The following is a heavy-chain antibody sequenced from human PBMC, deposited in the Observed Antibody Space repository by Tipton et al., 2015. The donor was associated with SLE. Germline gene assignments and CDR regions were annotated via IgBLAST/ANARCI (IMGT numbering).Heavy chain of an antibody. CDR2: IYTSGST. CDR1: GGSFSGYY. Sequence: TLSLTCAVYGGSFSGYYWSWIRQPPGKGLEWIGRIYTSGSTNYNPSLKSRVTISVDTSKNQFSLKLTSVTAADTAVYYCARGEVAGPALGYWGQGTLVTVSS. J-gene: IGHJ4*02. V-gene: IGHV4-4*08. D-gene: IGHD6-19*01. CDR3: ARGEVAGPALGY.